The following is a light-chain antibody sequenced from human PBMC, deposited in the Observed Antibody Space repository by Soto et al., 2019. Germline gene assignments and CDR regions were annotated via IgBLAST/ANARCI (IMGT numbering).Light chain of an antibody. V-gene: IGKV1-39*01. CDR1: QTIATF. CDR2: GAS. Sequence: DLEWTQAPPTRSASVGGVVPGTRRVSQTIATFLNWYQQKPGKAPKLLIYGASTLQSGVPSIFSGSGPTAYFVLTISRLPPEDAATYYGQLSHTTRTFGRGTRLEIK. J-gene: IGKJ5*01. CDR3: QLSHTTRT.